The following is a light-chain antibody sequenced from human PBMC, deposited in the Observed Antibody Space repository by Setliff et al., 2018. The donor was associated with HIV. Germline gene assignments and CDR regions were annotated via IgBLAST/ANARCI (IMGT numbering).Light chain of an antibody. Sequence: QSALAQPASVSGSPGQSITIACTGTSGDVGRYNLVSWYQQPPGKPPKLMISQASKRPSGVSNRFSGSKSGNEASLTISGLQAEDEADDYCCSNTGSNTFVVGTGTKVTVL. V-gene: IGLV2-23*01. CDR1: SGDVGRYNL. CDR2: QAS. J-gene: IGLJ1*01. CDR3: CSNTGSNTFV.